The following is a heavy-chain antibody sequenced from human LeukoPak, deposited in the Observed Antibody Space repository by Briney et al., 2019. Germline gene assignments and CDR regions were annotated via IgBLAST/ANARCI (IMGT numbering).Heavy chain of an antibody. D-gene: IGHD3-10*01. CDR1: GFTFSSYA. CDR2: ISGSGGST. V-gene: IGHV3-23*01. J-gene: IGHJ4*02. Sequence: PGGSLRLSCAASGFTFSSYAMSWVRQAPGKGLEWVSAISGSGGSTYYADSVKGRFTISRDNSKNTLYLQMNSLRAEDTAVYYCAKDLPLWFGELRGYFDYWGQGTLVTVSS. CDR3: AKDLPLWFGELRGYFDY.